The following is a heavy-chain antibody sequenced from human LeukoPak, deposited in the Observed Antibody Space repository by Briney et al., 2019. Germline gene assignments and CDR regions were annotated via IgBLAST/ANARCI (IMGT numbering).Heavy chain of an antibody. J-gene: IGHJ4*02. Sequence: GGTLRLSCAASGFTFSNFGMSWVRQAPGKGLEWVSYISTSDSTIYYADSVKGRFTISRDNAKESLYLQMNSLRAEDTAVYYCARLSRYCGGDCQNGAFDYWGQGTLVTVSS. CDR2: ISTSDSTI. D-gene: IGHD2-21*02. CDR3: ARLSRYCGGDCQNGAFDY. V-gene: IGHV3-48*04. CDR1: GFTFSNFG.